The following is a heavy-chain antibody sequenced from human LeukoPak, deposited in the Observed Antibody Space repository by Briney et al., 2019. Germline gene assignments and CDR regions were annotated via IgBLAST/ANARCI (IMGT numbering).Heavy chain of an antibody. J-gene: IGHJ4*02. Sequence: SETLSLTCGVSGVSFNIYYWSWIRQSPEKGLEWIGEVNHSGYTNYNPSLKSRVTISVDTSKNQFSLKLRSVTAADTAVYYCARQLYGSDYWGQGTLVTVSS. V-gene: IGHV4-34*01. D-gene: IGHD4-17*01. CDR2: VNHSGYT. CDR1: GVSFNIYY. CDR3: ARQLYGSDY.